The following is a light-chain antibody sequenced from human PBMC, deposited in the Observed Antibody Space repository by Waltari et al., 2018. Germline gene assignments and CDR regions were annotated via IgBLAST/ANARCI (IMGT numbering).Light chain of an antibody. J-gene: IGKJ2*03. Sequence: DIVMTQSPDSLAVSLGARVTISCTSSQSLLYSANNKNYLAWYQQKPGQAPKLLIYWASTRESGVPNRFSGSGSGTGFTLTISGLQAEDVAVYYCQQYYSTPYSFGQGTKVEIK. CDR3: QQYYSTPYS. V-gene: IGKV4-1*01. CDR1: QSLLYSANNKNY. CDR2: WAS.